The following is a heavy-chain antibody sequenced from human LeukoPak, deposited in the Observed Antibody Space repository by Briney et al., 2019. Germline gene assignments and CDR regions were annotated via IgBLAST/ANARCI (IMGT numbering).Heavy chain of an antibody. D-gene: IGHD3/OR15-3a*01. CDR3: ARDSAANQDWVEFDP. J-gene: IGHJ5*02. V-gene: IGHV3-66*03. CDR1: GFRVSDYY. Sequence: PGGSLRLSCAVSGFRVSDYYMSWVRQAPGKGLEWVGLIRDSGEAFYADFARGRFAISRDESENTLYLQMYSLRVEDTAVYFCARDSAANQDWVEFDPWGQGTPVIVSS. CDR2: IRDSGEA.